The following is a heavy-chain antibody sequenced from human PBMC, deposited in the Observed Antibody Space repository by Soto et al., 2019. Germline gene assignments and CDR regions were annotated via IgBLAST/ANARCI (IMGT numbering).Heavy chain of an antibody. J-gene: IGHJ3*02. CDR1: GGSISSSSYY. CDR3: ARGRITMIVVVTLDDAFDI. D-gene: IGHD3-22*01. V-gene: IGHV4-39*01. CDR2: IYYSGST. Sequence: SETLSLTCTVSGGSISSSSYYWGWIRQPPGKGLEWIGSIYYSGSTYYNPSLKSRVTISVDTSKNQFSLKLSSVTAADTAVYYCARGRITMIVVVTLDDAFDIWGQGTMVTVS.